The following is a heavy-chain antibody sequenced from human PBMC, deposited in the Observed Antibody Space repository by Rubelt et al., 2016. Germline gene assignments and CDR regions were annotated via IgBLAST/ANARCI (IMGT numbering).Heavy chain of an antibody. CDR3: AKEIHDSYYGMDV. Sequence: VQLVESGGGLVNPGRSRRLSCKGSGFTFVDYAMSWIRQAPGKGLEWVAFIRYDGSNKYYADSVKGRFTISRDNSKNTLYLQMNSLRGEDTAVYYCAKEIHDSYYGMDVWGQGTTVTVSS. J-gene: IGHJ6*02. CDR2: IRYDGSNK. CDR1: GFTFVDYA. V-gene: IGHV3-30*02.